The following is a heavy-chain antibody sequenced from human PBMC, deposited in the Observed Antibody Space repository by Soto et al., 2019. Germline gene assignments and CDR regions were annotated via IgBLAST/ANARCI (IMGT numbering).Heavy chain of an antibody. J-gene: IGHJ5*02. CDR1: GYAFTTYP. V-gene: IGHV1-18*01. CDR3: AREGSGWDFDL. Sequence: GASVKVSSKASGYAFTTYPITWVRQAPGHGLEWMGWISTYNGNTNYAQGLQDRVSMTTDTSTSTAYLELRSLRSDDPAVYLSAREGSGWDFDLSGQGTPVTV. CDR2: ISTYNGNT. D-gene: IGHD6-19*01.